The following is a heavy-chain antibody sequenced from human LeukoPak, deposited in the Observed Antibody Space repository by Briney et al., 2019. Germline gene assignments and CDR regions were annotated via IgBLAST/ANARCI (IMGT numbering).Heavy chain of an antibody. CDR3: ARDSSFRSYYDSSGYTDY. J-gene: IGHJ4*02. CDR1: GGTFSSYA. V-gene: IGHV1-69*04. CDR2: IIPILGIA. Sequence: SVKVSCKASGGTFSSYAISWVRQAPGQGLEWMGRIIPILGIANYAQKFQGRVTITADKSTSTAYIELSSLRSEDTAVYYCARDSSFRSYYDSSGYTDYWGQGTLVTVSS. D-gene: IGHD3-22*01.